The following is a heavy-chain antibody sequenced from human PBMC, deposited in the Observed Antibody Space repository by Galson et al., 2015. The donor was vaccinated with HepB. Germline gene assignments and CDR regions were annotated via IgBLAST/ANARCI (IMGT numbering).Heavy chain of an antibody. CDR2: IHPGDSDT. D-gene: IGHD6-19*01. J-gene: IGHJ6*02. CDR1: GYSFTSYW. V-gene: IGHV5-51*01. CDR3: ARRAVAGHYYYGMDV. Sequence: QSGAEVKKPGESLKISCKGSGYSFTSYWIGWVRQMPGKGLEWMGIIHPGDSDTRYSPSFQGQVTISADKSISTAYLQWSSLKASDTAMYYCARRAVAGHYYYGMDVWGQGTTVTVSS.